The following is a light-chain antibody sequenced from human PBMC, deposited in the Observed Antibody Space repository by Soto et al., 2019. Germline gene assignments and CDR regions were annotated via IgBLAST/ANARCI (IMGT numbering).Light chain of an antibody. J-gene: IGLJ3*02. CDR1: RSNIGSNA. V-gene: IGLV1-44*01. Sequence: QSVLTQPPSASGTPGQRVTISCSGSRSNIGSNAVSWYQQLPGTAPKLLIYNDNQRPSGVPDRFSASKSGTSASLAISGLQSEDEADYYCGAWDDSLNARGVFGGGTKLTVL. CDR2: NDN. CDR3: GAWDDSLNARGV.